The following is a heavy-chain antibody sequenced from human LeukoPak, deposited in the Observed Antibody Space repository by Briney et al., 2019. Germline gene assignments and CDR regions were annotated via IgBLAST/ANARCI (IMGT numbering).Heavy chain of an antibody. V-gene: IGHV3-23*01. D-gene: IGHD2-2*01. CDR3: AKSGCRRWSSTSCYVEYYFDY. Sequence: TGGSLRLSCAASGFTFSSYAMSWVRQAPGKGLEWVSAISGSGGSTYYADSVKGRFTISRDNSKNTLYLQMNSLRAEDTAVYYCAKSGCRRWSSTSCYVEYYFDYWGQGTLVTVSS. CDR1: GFTFSSYA. CDR2: ISGSGGST. J-gene: IGHJ4*02.